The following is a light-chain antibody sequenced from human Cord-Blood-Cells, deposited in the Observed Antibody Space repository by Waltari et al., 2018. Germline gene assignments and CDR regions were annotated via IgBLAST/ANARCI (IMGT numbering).Light chain of an antibody. V-gene: IGLV2-14*03. Sequence: HSALTQPASVSGSPGPSLTISSPATSIDVGGYNHVSWYQQHPGKAPKLMIYDVSNRPSGVSNRFSGSKSGNTASLTISGLQAEDEADYYCSSYTSSSTLVFGGGTKLTVL. J-gene: IGLJ3*02. CDR3: SSYTSSSTLV. CDR2: DVS. CDR1: SIDVGGYNH.